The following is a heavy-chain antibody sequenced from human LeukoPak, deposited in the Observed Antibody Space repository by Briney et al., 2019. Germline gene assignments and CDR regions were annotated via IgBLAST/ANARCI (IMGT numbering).Heavy chain of an antibody. J-gene: IGHJ6*03. CDR2: IYYSGST. D-gene: IGHD3-9*01. V-gene: IGHV4-59*12. CDR3: ARDTATYYDILTGYLNYYYYYYMDV. CDR1: GGSISSYY. Sequence: SETLSLTCTDSGGSISSYYWSWIRQPPGKGLEWIGYIYYSGSTYYNPSLKSRVTISVDTSKNQFSLKLSSVTAADTAVYYCARDTATYYDILTGYLNYYYYYYMDVWGKGTTVTVSS.